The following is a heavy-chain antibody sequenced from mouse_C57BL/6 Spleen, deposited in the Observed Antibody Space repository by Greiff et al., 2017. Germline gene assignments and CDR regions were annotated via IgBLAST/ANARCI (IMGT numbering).Heavy chain of an antibody. CDR1: GYTFTSYC. D-gene: IGHD2-3*01. CDR2: IYPGDGDT. V-gene: IGHV1-80*01. Sequence: VQLQQSGAELVKPGASVKLSCKASGYTFTSYCMNWVKQRTGQGLEWIGEIYPGDGDTNYNEKFKGKATLTADKSSSTAYLELSSLTSEDSAVYYCATREGWLLDDWGQGTTVTVSS. J-gene: IGHJ2*01. CDR3: ATREGWLLDD.